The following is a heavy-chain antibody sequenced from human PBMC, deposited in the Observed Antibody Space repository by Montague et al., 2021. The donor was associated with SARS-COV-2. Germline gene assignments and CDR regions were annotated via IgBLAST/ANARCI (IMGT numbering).Heavy chain of an antibody. V-gene: IGHV6-1*01. CDR2: TYYRSKWYN. Sequence: CAISGDSVAINSAAWNWNRQTPSIGLEWLVRTYYRSKWYNDYAVSVKSRITINPDTSKNRVVLTMTNMDPVDTATYYCAHNSYMITFGGVIVTDTGAFDIWGQGTMVTVSS. CDR1: GDSVAINSAA. D-gene: IGHD3-16*02. J-gene: IGHJ3*02. CDR3: AHNSYMITFGGVIVTDTGAFDI.